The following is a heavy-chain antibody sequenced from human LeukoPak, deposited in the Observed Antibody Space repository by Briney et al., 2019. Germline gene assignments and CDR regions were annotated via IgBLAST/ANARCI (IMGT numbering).Heavy chain of an antibody. CDR2: ISTGGDNT. CDR3: ARDQGENYDSSGYYPY. J-gene: IGHJ4*02. D-gene: IGHD3-22*01. CDR1: GFTFSRYA. V-gene: IGHV3-21*01. Sequence: GGSLRLSCAASGFTFSRYAMNWVRQAPEKGLEWVSYISTGGDNTFYADSLKGRFTVSRDNAKNSLYLQMNSLRAEDTAVYYCARDQGENYDSSGYYPYWGQGTLVTVS.